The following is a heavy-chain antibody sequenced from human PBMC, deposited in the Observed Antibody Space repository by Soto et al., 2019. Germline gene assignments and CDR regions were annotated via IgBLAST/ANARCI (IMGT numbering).Heavy chain of an antibody. CDR1: SGSFSGYY. V-gene: IGHV4-34*01. CDR3: ARAPKVSGSSQTRPDF. J-gene: IGHJ4*02. D-gene: IGHD6-6*01. CDR2: ISQSGNT. Sequence: SETLYLTCSIYSGSFSGYYWSWIRQPPGKGLEWIGEISQSGNTNYSPSLKSRVSISIDTSKKQFSLNLASVSAADTAVYYCARAPKVSGSSQTRPDFWGQGTLVTVSS.